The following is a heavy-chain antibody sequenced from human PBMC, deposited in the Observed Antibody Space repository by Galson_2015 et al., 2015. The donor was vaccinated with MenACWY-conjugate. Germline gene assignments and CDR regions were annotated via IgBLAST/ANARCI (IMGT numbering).Heavy chain of an antibody. CDR2: IKKDGSEK. Sequence: SLRLSCAASEFTFNSHWVSWVRQAPGKGLEWVADIKKDGSEKYYVDSVKGRFTISRDNSKNSLYLQMNSLRAEDTAVYYCATLNYFAMDVWGQGTAVTVSS. V-gene: IGHV3-7*03. CDR1: EFTFNSHW. CDR3: ATLNYFAMDV. J-gene: IGHJ6*02.